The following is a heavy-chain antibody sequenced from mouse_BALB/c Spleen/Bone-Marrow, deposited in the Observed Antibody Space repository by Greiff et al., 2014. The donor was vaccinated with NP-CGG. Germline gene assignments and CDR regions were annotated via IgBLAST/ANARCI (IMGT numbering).Heavy chain of an antibody. CDR3: ARWYDGYYWFAY. J-gene: IGHJ3*01. CDR1: GYTFTNYW. CDR2: MYPGGDYT. D-gene: IGHD2-3*01. Sequence: QVQLKESGAELVRPGTSVKISCKASGYTFTNYWLGWVKQRPGHGLEWIGDMYPGGDYTKYNEKFKGKATLTADTSSSTAYMQLSSLTSEDSGVYFCARWYDGYYWFAYWGQGTLVTVSA. V-gene: IGHV1-63*02.